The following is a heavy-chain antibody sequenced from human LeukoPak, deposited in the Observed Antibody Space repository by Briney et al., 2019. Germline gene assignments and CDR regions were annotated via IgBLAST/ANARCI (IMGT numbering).Heavy chain of an antibody. Sequence: PGGSLRLSCVASGFSLRNYWMSWVRQAPGKGLEWVANIKQDESEKYYVDSGKGRFTISRDNAKNSLYLQMNSLRAEDTAVYYCARALDSSSSRYQAFEYWGQGTLVTVSS. CDR3: ARALDSSSSRYQAFEY. CDR2: IKQDESEK. CDR1: GFSLRNYW. D-gene: IGHD2-2*01. J-gene: IGHJ4*02. V-gene: IGHV3-7*01.